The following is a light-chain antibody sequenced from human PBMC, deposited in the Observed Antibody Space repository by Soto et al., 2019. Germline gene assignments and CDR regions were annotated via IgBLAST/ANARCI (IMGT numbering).Light chain of an antibody. CDR1: QYITIY. CDR2: DAS. Sequence: LTPSPATLSLSPGERAPLSCRASQYITIYLAWYQQKPGQAPRLLIYDASNRATGIPARFSGSGSGTDFTLTISSLEPDDFAVYYCQQRADWPITFGQGTRLEIK. J-gene: IGKJ5*01. CDR3: QQRADWPIT. V-gene: IGKV3-11*01.